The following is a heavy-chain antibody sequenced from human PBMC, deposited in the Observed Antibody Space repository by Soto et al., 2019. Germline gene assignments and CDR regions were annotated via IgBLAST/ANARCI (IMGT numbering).Heavy chain of an antibody. CDR2: ISGSGGST. J-gene: IGHJ6*02. D-gene: IGHD6-6*01. Sequence: GGSLRLSCAASGFTFSSYAMSWVRQAPGKGLEWVSAISGSGGSTYYADSVKGRFTISRDNSKNTLYLQMNSLRAEDTAVYYCAKGCSSRNYYYYGMDVWGQGTTVTVSS. CDR1: GFTFSSYA. V-gene: IGHV3-23*01. CDR3: AKGCSSRNYYYYGMDV.